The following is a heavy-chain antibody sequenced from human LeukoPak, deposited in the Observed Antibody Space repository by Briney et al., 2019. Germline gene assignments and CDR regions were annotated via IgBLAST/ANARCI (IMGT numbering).Heavy chain of an antibody. Sequence: SETLSLTCTVSGGSISSYYWSWIRQPPGTGLEWIGYIYYSGSTNYNPSLKSRVTISVDTSKNQFSLKLSSVTAADTAVYYCATLLYYDILTGDGGWFDLWGQGTLVTVSS. V-gene: IGHV4-59*01. CDR1: GGSISSYY. CDR2: IYYSGST. CDR3: ATLLYYDILTGDGGWFDL. D-gene: IGHD3-9*01. J-gene: IGHJ5*02.